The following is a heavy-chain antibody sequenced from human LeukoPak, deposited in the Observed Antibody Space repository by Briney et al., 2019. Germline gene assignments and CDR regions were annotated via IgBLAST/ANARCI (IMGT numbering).Heavy chain of an antibody. J-gene: IGHJ4*02. Sequence: RSGGSLRLSCAASGFTFSSYAMSWVRQAPGKGLEWVSAISGSGGSTYYADSVKGRFTISRDNSKNTLYLQMNSLRAEDTAVYYCAKDKSEPAETYYDFWSGYYKLVGFDYWGQGTLVTVSS. D-gene: IGHD3-3*01. CDR1: GFTFSSYA. CDR3: AKDKSEPAETYYDFWSGYYKLVGFDY. V-gene: IGHV3-23*01. CDR2: ISGSGGST.